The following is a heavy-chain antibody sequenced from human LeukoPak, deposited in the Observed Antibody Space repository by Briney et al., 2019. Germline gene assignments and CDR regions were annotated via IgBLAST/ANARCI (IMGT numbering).Heavy chain of an antibody. D-gene: IGHD2-2*01. Sequence: SETLPLTCAVYGGSFSGYYWSWIRQPPGKGLEWIGEINHSGSTNYNPSLKSRVTISVDTSKNQFSLKLSSVTAADTAVYYCARGMYHDAFDIWGQGTMVTVSS. V-gene: IGHV4-34*01. CDR3: ARGMYHDAFDI. CDR2: INHSGST. CDR1: GGSFSGYY. J-gene: IGHJ3*02.